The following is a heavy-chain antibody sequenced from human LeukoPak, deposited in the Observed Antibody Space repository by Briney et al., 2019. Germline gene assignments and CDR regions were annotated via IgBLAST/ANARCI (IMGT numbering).Heavy chain of an antibody. Sequence: PGGSLRLSCAASGFTVSGNDMTWVRQAPGKGLEWVSSISSSSSYIYYADSVKGRFTISRDNAKNSLYLQMNSLRAEDTAVYYCARDLSYCSGGSCYSGEVFDIWGQGTMVTVSS. CDR3: ARDLSYCSGGSCYSGEVFDI. CDR2: ISSSSSYI. J-gene: IGHJ3*02. D-gene: IGHD2-15*01. V-gene: IGHV3-21*01. CDR1: GFTVSGND.